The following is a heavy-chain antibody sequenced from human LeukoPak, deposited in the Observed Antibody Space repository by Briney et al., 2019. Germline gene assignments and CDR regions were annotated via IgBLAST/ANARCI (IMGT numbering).Heavy chain of an antibody. CDR2: IYTSGST. CDR1: GGSISSGSYY. J-gene: IGHJ5*02. V-gene: IGHV4-61*02. Sequence: PSETLSLTCTVSGGSISSGSYYWSWIRQPAGKGLEWIGRIYTSGSTNYNPSLKSRVTISVDTSKNQFSLMLSSVTAADTAVYYCARGTYYDFLATFDPWGQGTLVTVSS. CDR3: ARGTYYDFLATFDP. D-gene: IGHD3-3*01.